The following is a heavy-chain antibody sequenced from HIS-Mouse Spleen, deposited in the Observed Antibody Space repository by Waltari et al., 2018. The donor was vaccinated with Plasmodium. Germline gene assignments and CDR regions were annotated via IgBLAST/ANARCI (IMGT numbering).Heavy chain of an antibody. D-gene: IGHD1-26*01. CDR1: VYTFTSYG. V-gene: IGHV1-18*01. J-gene: IGHJ4*02. CDR3: DY. Sequence: QVQLVQSGAEVKKPGDAVKVSCKASVYTFTSYGTSWVRQAPGQGLDWMGWISAYNGNTNYAQKLQGRVTMTTDTSTSTAYMELRSLRLLPWVHGHFDYWGQGTLVTVSS. CDR2: ISAYNGNT.